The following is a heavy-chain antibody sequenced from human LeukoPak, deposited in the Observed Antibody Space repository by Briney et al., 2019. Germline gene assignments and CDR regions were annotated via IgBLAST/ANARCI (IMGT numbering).Heavy chain of an antibody. CDR3: ARQIRNTIFGVVTPIGAFDI. J-gene: IGHJ3*02. Sequence: GESLKISCKGSGYGFTSYWIAWVRQMPGKGLEWMGIIYPGDSDTRYSPSFQGQVTISADKSISTAYLQWSSLKASDTAMYYCARQIRNTIFGVVTPIGAFDIWGQGTMVTVSS. D-gene: IGHD3-3*01. CDR1: GYGFTSYW. CDR2: IYPGDSDT. V-gene: IGHV5-51*01.